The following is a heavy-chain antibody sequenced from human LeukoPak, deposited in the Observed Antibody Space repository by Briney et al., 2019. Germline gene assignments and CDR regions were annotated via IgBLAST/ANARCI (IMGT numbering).Heavy chain of an antibody. Sequence: GGSLRLSCAASGFTFDDYAMHWVRQAPGKGLEWVSGISWNSGSIDYADSVKGRFTISRDNAKNSLYLQMNSLRAEDTALYYCAKAPVGYYDPRGYFDYWGQGALVTVSS. CDR3: AKAPVGYYDPRGYFDY. CDR1: GFTFDDYA. J-gene: IGHJ4*02. D-gene: IGHD3-22*01. CDR2: ISWNSGSI. V-gene: IGHV3-9*01.